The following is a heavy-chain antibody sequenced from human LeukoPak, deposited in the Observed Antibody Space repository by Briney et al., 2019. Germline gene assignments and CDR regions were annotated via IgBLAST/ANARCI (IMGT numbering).Heavy chain of an antibody. CDR1: GYTFTSYD. CDR2: MNPNSGNT. CDR3: ARSPAVAGTGNDY. Sequence: ATVKVSCKASGYTFTSYDINWVRQAPGQGLEWMGWMNPNSGNTGYAQKFQGRVTMTRNTSISTAYMELSSLRSEDTAVYYCARSPAVAGTGNDYWGQGTLVTVSS. V-gene: IGHV1-8*02. D-gene: IGHD6-19*01. J-gene: IGHJ4*02.